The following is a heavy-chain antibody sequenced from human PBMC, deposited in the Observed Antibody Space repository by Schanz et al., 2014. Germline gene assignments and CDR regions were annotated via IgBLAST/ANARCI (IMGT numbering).Heavy chain of an antibody. D-gene: IGHD2-21*01. CDR2: MIGSGSSV. V-gene: IGHV3-23*01. Sequence: EVQLLESGGGLVQPGGSLRLSCAASGFTFSIYGMSWVRQAPGKGLEWVSRMIGSGSSVFYADSVKGRFTISRDNSKNTLFLQMSSLRAEDTAVYCCAKQHGVIQQVSDYWGQGTLVTVSS. J-gene: IGHJ4*02. CDR1: GFTFSIYG. CDR3: AKQHGVIQQVSDY.